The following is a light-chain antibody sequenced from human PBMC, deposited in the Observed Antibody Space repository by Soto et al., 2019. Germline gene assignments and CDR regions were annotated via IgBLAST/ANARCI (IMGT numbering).Light chain of an antibody. CDR1: NSDVGGYNY. V-gene: IGLV2-8*01. Sequence: QSVLTQPPSASGSPGQSVTISCTGTNSDVGGYNYVSWYQQYPGKAPKLIIYEVNERPSGVPDRFSGSKSGNMASLTVSGLQTADEADYYCSSYAGSNWYVFGTGTKVTV. CDR3: SSYAGSNWYV. J-gene: IGLJ1*01. CDR2: EVN.